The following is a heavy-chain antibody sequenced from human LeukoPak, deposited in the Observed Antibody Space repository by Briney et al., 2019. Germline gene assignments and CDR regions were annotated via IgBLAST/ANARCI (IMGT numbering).Heavy chain of an antibody. V-gene: IGHV1-69*05. CDR3: ARGLTARYYYDSSGYYRGAVDY. CDR1: GGTFSSYA. CDR2: IIPIFGTA. D-gene: IGHD3-22*01. J-gene: IGHJ4*02. Sequence: VASVKVSCKASGGTFSSYAISWVRQAPGQGLEWMGGIIPIFGTANYAQKFQGRVTMTTDTSTNTAYMELRSLRSDDTAVYYCARGLTARYYYDSSGYYRGAVDYWGQGTLVTISS.